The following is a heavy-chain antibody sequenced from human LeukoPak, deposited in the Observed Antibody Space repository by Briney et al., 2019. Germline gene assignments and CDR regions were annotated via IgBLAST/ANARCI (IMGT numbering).Heavy chain of an antibody. J-gene: IGHJ2*01. CDR3: ARGGYYYGSGSFYWYLDL. CDR1: GFTFSSYW. V-gene: IGHV3-74*01. CDR2: IKSDGSST. D-gene: IGHD3-10*01. Sequence: PGKSLRLSCAASGFTFSSYWMYWVRQAPGKGLVWVSRIKSDGSSTNYADSVKGRFTISRDNAKNTLYLQMNSLRAEDTAVYYCARGGYYYGSGSFYWYLDLWGRGTLVTVSS.